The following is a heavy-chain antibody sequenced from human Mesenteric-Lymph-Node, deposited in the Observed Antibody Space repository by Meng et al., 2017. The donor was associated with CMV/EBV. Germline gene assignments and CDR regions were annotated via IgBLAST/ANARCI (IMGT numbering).Heavy chain of an antibody. D-gene: IGHD6-6*01. J-gene: IGHJ6*02. CDR1: GGSISSYY. V-gene: IGHV4-59*01. Sequence: SETLSLTCTVSGGSISSYYWNWIRQPPGKGLEWIGNIYYSGSTNYNPSLKSRVTISVDTSKNQFSLKLRSVTAADTAVYYCARQSRSSPPYYYYGMDVWGQGTTVTVSS. CDR3: ARQSRSSPPYYYYGMDV. CDR2: IYYSGST.